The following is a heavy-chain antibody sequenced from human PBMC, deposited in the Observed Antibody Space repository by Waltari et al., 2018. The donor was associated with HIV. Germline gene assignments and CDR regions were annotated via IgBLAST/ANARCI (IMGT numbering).Heavy chain of an antibody. J-gene: IGHJ4*02. CDR2: ISSSSSYI. Sequence: EVQLVESGGGLVKPGGSLRLSCAASGFTFSSYSMNWVRQAPGKGLEWVSSISSSSSYIYYADSVKGRFTISRDNAKNSLYLQMNSLRAEDTAVYYCAREKGYCGGDCYSSGPFDYWGQGTLVTVSS. V-gene: IGHV3-21*01. CDR3: AREKGYCGGDCYSSGPFDY. CDR1: GFTFSSYS. D-gene: IGHD2-21*02.